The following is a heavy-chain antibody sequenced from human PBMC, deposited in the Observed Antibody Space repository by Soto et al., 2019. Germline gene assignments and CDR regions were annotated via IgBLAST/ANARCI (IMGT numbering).Heavy chain of an antibody. D-gene: IGHD2-2*02. Sequence: SVKVSCKASGGTFSSYAISWVRQAPGQGLEWMGGIIPIFGTANYAQKFQGRVTITADESTSTAYMELSSLRSEDTAVYYCARDSVPAAILYYYYGMDVWGQGTTVTVSS. CDR2: IIPIFGTA. CDR1: GGTFSSYA. CDR3: ARDSVPAAILYYYYGMDV. J-gene: IGHJ6*02. V-gene: IGHV1-69*13.